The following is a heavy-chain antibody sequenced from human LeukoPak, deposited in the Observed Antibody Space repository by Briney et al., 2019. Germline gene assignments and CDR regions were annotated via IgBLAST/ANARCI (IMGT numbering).Heavy chain of an antibody. CDR2: IYYSGST. CDR1: GGSISSSSYY. V-gene: IGHV4-39*01. J-gene: IGHJ4*02. D-gene: IGHD6-19*01. CDR3: ALSVKKQWPPYFDY. Sequence: SETLSLTCTVSGGSISSSSYYWGWIRQPPGKGLEWIGSIYYSGSTYYNPSLKSRVTISVDTSKNQFSLKLSSVTAADTAVYYCALSVKKQWPPYFDYWGQGTLVTVSS.